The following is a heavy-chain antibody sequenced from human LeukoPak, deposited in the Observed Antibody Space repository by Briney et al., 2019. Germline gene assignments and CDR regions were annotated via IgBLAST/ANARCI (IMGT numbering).Heavy chain of an antibody. CDR3: ARLHSSGWYTDY. Sequence: GGSLRLSCAASGFTFSDHYMDWVRQAPGKGLEWIGRSRNKANSYTTEYAASVKGRFTISRDDSKNSLYLQMNSLNTEDTAVYYCARLHSSGWYTDYWGQGTLVTVSS. V-gene: IGHV3-72*01. D-gene: IGHD6-19*01. CDR1: GFTFSDHY. CDR2: SRNKANSYTT. J-gene: IGHJ4*02.